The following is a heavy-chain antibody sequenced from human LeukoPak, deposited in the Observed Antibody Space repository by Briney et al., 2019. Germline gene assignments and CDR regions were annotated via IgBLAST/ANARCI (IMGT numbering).Heavy chain of an antibody. Sequence: ASETLSLTCTVSGGSISSYYWSWIRQSPGKGLECIGYIHYTGSTNYNPSLKSRVTISVETSKNQFSLKLKSVTAADTAVYYCARGGYYGSGNDFRFDPWGQGTLVTVSS. CDR1: GGSISSYY. CDR3: ARGGYYGSGNDFRFDP. V-gene: IGHV4-59*01. D-gene: IGHD3-10*01. J-gene: IGHJ5*02. CDR2: IHYTGST.